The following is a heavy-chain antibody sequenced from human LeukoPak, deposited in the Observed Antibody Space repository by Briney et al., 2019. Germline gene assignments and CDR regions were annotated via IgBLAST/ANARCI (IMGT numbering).Heavy chain of an antibody. Sequence: VASVKVSCKASGYTFTSYYMHWVRQAPGQGLEWMGIINPSGGSTSYAQKFQGRVIMTRDTSTSTVYMELSSLRSEDTAVYYCARESILGDFWSGYYYPYWGQGTLVTVSS. CDR1: GYTFTSYY. V-gene: IGHV1-46*01. D-gene: IGHD3-3*01. CDR3: ARESILGDFWSGYYYPY. CDR2: INPSGGST. J-gene: IGHJ4*02.